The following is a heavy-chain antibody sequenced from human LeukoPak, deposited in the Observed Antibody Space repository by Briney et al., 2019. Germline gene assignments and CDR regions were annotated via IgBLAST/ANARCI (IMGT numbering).Heavy chain of an antibody. CDR2: IRNKANSYST. D-gene: IGHD2-15*01. J-gene: IGHJ4*02. CDR3: SSDRESSCCSDY. CDR1: GFTFSDHY. V-gene: IGHV3-72*01. Sequence: GGSLRLSCAASGFTFSDHYMDWVRQAPGKGLEWIGRIRNKANSYSTEYAASVKGRFSVSRDDSRNSLYLQMNSLKTEDTAVYYCSSDRESSCCSDYWGQGTLVTVSS.